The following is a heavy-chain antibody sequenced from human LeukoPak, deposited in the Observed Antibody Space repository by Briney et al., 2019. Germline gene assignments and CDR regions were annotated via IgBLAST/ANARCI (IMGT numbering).Heavy chain of an antibody. CDR3: AKPISGGLAVTADWFDP. CDR2: INANSGTR. J-gene: IGHJ5*01. D-gene: IGHD6-19*01. Sequence: PGGPLRLSCGPSGFPFSFLPMSCLPQPPGKGLEWLSTINANSGTRSYAASVRGRFTISRDNSKNTVYLQLNTLRAEDTAVYYCAKPISGGLAVTADWFDPWGQGTLVVVSS. CDR1: GFPFSFLP. V-gene: IGHV3-23*01.